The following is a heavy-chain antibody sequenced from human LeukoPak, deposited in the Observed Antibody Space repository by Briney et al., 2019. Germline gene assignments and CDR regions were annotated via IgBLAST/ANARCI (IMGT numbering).Heavy chain of an antibody. CDR1: GFTFSSYA. CDR3: AKGHEQQLALSDY. D-gene: IGHD6-13*01. CDR2: ISGSGGST. Sequence: GGSLRLSCAAPGFTFSSYAMSWVRQAPGKGLEWVSAISGSGGSTYYADSVKGRFTISRDNSKNTLYLQMNSLRAEDTAVYYCAKGHEQQLALSDYWGQGTLVTVSS. J-gene: IGHJ4*02. V-gene: IGHV3-23*01.